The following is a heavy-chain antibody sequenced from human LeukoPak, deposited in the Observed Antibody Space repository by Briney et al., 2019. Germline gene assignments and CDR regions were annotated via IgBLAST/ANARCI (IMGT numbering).Heavy chain of an antibody. CDR3: AKDIRGYYDSSGYYDY. CDR2: IIPIFGTA. CDR1: GGTFSSYA. D-gene: IGHD3-22*01. V-gene: IGHV1-69*13. J-gene: IGHJ4*02. Sequence: ASVKVSCKASGGTFSSYAISWVRQAPGQGLEWMGGIIPIFGTANYAQKFQGRVTITADESTSTAYMELSSLRSEDTAVYYCAKDIRGYYDSSGYYDYWGQGTLVTVSS.